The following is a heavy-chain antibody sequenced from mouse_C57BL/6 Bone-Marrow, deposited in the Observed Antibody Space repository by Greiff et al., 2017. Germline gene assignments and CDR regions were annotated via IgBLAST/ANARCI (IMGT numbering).Heavy chain of an antibody. Sequence: QVQLQQPGAELVMPGASVKLSCKASGYTFTSYWMHWVKQRPGQGLEWIGEIDPSDSYTNYNQKVKGKFTLTVDKASSTAYMQLSRLTSEGSAIYYCTREYDYDGGGYFDYWGQGTTLTVSS. CDR1: GYTFTSYW. V-gene: IGHV1-69*01. D-gene: IGHD2-4*01. CDR2: IDPSDSYT. CDR3: TREYDYDGGGYFDY. J-gene: IGHJ2*01.